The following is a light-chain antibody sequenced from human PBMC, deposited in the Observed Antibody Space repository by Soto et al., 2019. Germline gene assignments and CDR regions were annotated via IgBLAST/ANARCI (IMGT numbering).Light chain of an antibody. V-gene: IGKV3-20*01. CDR1: QSVSSN. CDR3: QQYGSSPRT. CDR2: GAS. J-gene: IGKJ1*01. Sequence: EIVMTQSPATLSVSPGERATLSCRASQSVSSNLAWYQQKPGRAPRLLIYGASTRATGIPDRFSGSGSGTDFTLTISRLEPEDFAVYYCQQYGSSPRTFGQGTKVDI.